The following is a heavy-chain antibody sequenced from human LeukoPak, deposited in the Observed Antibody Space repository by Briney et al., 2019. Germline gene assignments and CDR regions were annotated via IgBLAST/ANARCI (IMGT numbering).Heavy chain of an antibody. CDR3: ARDLGSSWSSNWFDP. V-gene: IGHV4-59*01. CDR2: IYYSGST. Sequence: PSETLSLTCTVSGGSISSYYWSWIRPPPGKGLEWIGYIYYSGSTNYNPSLKSRVTISADTSKNQFSLKLSSVTAADTAVYYCARDLGSSWSSNWFDPWGQGTLVTVSS. CDR1: GGSISSYY. J-gene: IGHJ5*02. D-gene: IGHD6-13*01.